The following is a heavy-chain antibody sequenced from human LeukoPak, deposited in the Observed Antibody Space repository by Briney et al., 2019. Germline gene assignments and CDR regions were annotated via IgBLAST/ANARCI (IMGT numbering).Heavy chain of an antibody. CDR1: GGSFSGYY. J-gene: IGHJ3*02. CDR2: ISHSGST. Sequence: SETLSLTCAVYGGSFSGYYWSWIRQPPGKGLEWIGEISHSGSTNYNPSLKSRVTISVDTSKNQFSLKLSSVTAADTAVYYCARGANRLYCSSTSSIPRRCGAFDIWGQGTMVTVSS. V-gene: IGHV4-34*01. D-gene: IGHD2-2*01. CDR3: ARGANRLYCSSTSSIPRRCGAFDI.